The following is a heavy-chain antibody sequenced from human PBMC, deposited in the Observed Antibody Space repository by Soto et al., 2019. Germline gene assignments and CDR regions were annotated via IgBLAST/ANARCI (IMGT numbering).Heavy chain of an antibody. J-gene: IGHJ6*03. CDR1: GGSFSGYY. CDR3: ARTYYYGSGSYYNDNYYYYMDV. V-gene: IGHV4-34*01. CDR2: INHSGST. D-gene: IGHD3-10*01. Sequence: KPSETLSLTCAVYGGSFSGYYWSWIRQPPGKGLEWIGEINHSGSTNYNPSLKSRVTISVDTSKNQFSLKLSSVTAADTAVYYCARTYYYGSGSYYNDNYYYYMDVWGKGTTVTVSS.